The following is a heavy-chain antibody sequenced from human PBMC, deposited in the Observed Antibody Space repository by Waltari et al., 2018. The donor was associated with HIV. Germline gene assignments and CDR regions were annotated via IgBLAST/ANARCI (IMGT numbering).Heavy chain of an antibody. CDR1: GYSFTSYW. J-gene: IGHJ4*02. Sequence: EVQLVQSGAEVKKPGESLKISCKGSGYSFTSYWIGWVRQMPGKGLEWMVIIYPGDSDTSYSPSFQGQVTISADKSISTAYLQWSSLKASDTAMYYCARGPLYCSSTSCRNCDYWGQGTLVTVSS. D-gene: IGHD2-2*01. V-gene: IGHV5-51*01. CDR3: ARGPLYCSSTSCRNCDY. CDR2: IYPGDSDT.